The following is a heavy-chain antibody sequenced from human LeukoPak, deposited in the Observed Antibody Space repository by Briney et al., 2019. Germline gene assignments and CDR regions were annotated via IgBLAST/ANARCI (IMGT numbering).Heavy chain of an antibody. V-gene: IGHV1-18*01. Sequence: GASVKVSCKASGYTFTSYGISWVRQAPGQGLEWMGWISAYNGNTNYAQKLQGRVTMTTDTSTSTAYMELRSLRSDDTAVYYCARITLLDASNVFLDYWGQGTLVTVSS. J-gene: IGHJ4*02. D-gene: IGHD1-14*01. CDR3: ARITLLDASNVFLDY. CDR2: ISAYNGNT. CDR1: GYTFTSYG.